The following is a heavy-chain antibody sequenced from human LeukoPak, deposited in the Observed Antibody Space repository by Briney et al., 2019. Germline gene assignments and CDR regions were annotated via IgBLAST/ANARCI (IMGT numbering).Heavy chain of an antibody. CDR3: AKGGGYEAQYYYYYLDV. V-gene: IGHV3-30*02. J-gene: IGHJ6*03. CDR1: GFTFSSYG. Sequence: GGSLRLSCAASGFTFSSYGMHWVRQAPGKGLEWVAFIRYDGSNKYYADSVKGRFTISRDNSKNTLYLQMKSLRAEDTAVYYCAKGGGYEAQYYYYYLDVWGKGTTVTIS. CDR2: IRYDGSNK. D-gene: IGHD5-12*01.